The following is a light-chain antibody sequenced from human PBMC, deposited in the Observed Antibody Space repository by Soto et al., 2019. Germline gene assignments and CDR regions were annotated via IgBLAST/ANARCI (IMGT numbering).Light chain of an antibody. CDR2: GIF. CDR1: QNVRSDY. V-gene: IGKV3-20*01. CDR3: QHYDGSPRT. J-gene: IGKJ2*01. Sequence: ETVLTQSPGTVSLSPGERATLSCTTSQNVRSDYLAWYQQKPGQAPRLLIYGIFNRATGIPDMFSGSGSGTDFTLTISGLEPEDSAVYYCQHYDGSPRTFGPGTKVEI.